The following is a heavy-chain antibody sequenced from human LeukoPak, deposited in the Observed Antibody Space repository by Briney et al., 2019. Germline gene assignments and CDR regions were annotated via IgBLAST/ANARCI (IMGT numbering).Heavy chain of an antibody. D-gene: IGHD2-15*01. V-gene: IGHV5-51*01. CDR2: IYPVDSAT. Sequence: GEPLNTSGKGSGYTFTSNSIGGARQMPGKGLKWMGIIYPVDSATRYSPSFQGQVTISADKSISTAYLQWSSLKASDTAMYYYARLYCSGGSCYFFGIFDYWGQGTLVTVSS. J-gene: IGHJ4*02. CDR3: ARLYCSGGSCYFFGIFDY. CDR1: GYTFTSNS.